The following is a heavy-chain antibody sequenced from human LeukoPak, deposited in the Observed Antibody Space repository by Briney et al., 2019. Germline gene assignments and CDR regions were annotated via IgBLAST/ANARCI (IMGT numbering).Heavy chain of an antibody. V-gene: IGHV4-59*01. CDR2: IYYSGST. D-gene: IGHD4-17*01. CDR3: ARGRDYGDNGADY. J-gene: IGHJ4*02. Sequence: SETLSLTCTVSGGSISSYYWSWIRQPPGKGLEWIGYIYYSGSTNYNPSLKSRVTIPVDTSKNQFSLKLSSVTAADTAVYYCARGRDYGDNGADYWGQGTLVTVSS. CDR1: GGSISSYY.